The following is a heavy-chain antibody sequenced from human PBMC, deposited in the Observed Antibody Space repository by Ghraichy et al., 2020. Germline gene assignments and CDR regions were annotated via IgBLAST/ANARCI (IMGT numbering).Heavy chain of an antibody. Sequence: GGSLRLSCAASGFTFRNYWMSWVRQAPGKGLEWVANIKTDGSEKYYVDSVKGRFTISRDNAENSLYLQMNTLRAEDTAIYYCAQDRLESGYYSFWGQGTLVTVSS. CDR1: GFTFRNYW. CDR3: AQDRLESGYYSF. V-gene: IGHV3-7*01. CDR2: IKTDGSEK. D-gene: IGHD3-3*01. J-gene: IGHJ4*02.